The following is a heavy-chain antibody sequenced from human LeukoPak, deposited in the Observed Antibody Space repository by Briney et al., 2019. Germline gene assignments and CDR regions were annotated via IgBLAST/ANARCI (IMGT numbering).Heavy chain of an antibody. V-gene: IGHV1-46*01. J-gene: IGHJ4*02. D-gene: IGHD1-26*01. Sequence: GASVTVSFTSSGYIFTYHYIHLVRQAPGQGLEWMGIINPNNGNRDYAQKFQGRVTMTRDTSTSTVYMDLSSLGSEDTAVYYCARESDSGKDFDFWGQGTLVSVSS. CDR3: ARESDSGKDFDF. CDR2: INPNNGNR. CDR1: GYIFTYHY.